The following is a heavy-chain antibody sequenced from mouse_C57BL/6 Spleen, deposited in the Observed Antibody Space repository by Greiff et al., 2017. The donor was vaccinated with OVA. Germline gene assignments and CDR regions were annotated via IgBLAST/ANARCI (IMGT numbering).Heavy chain of an antibody. V-gene: IGHV5-17*01. CDR3: ARGRVGYAMDY. Sequence: EVQLVESGGGLVKPGGSLKLSCAASGFTFSDYGMHWVRQAPEKGLEWVAYISSGSSTIYYADTVKGRFTISRDNAKNTLFLQMTSLRSEDTAMYYCARGRVGYAMDYWGQGTSVTVSS. CDR2: ISSGSSTI. CDR1: GFTFSDYG. J-gene: IGHJ4*01.